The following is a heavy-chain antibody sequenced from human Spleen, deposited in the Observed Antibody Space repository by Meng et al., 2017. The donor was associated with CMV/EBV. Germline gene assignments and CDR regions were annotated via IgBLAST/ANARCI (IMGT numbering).Heavy chain of an antibody. V-gene: IGHV1-18*01. CDR1: GYTFNNYG. J-gene: IGHJ4*02. D-gene: IGHD3-3*01. Sequence: SGYTFNNYGIRWVRQATGQGLEWMGWISAYNGNTNYALNLQDRITMTIDTSTSTAYMELRSLRSDDTGVYYCARDTRIFLEWLFLDYWGQGALVTVSS. CDR3: ARDTRIFLEWLFLDY. CDR2: ISAYNGNT.